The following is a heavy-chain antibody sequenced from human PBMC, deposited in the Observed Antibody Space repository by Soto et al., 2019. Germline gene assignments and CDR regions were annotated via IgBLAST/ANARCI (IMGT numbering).Heavy chain of an antibody. CDR2: ISGGGYT. D-gene: IGHD4-17*01. CDR1: GFTFNNNA. J-gene: IGHJ4*02. Sequence: EVQLLESRGGLVQPGGSVRLSCAAFGFTFNNNAMSWVRQAPGKGLEWVSAISGGGYTYYTDSVRGRFTISRDNSKDTLYLQMNSLTADDTVVYYCAKESVYGDFDYWGQGALVTVSS. V-gene: IGHV3-23*01. CDR3: AKESVYGDFDY.